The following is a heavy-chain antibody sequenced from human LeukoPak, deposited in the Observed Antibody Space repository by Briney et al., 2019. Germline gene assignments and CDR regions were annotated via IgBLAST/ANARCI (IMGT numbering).Heavy chain of an antibody. CDR3: ARDRAILAMDYEFDY. CDR2: INPKSGGT. Sequence: GASVKVSCKASGYTFTGYYMHWVRQAPGQGLEWMGWINPKSGGTNYAQKFQGRVTMTRDTSINTAYMDLSSLRSDDTAVYYCARDRAILAMDYEFDYRGQGTLVTVSS. V-gene: IGHV1-2*02. CDR1: GYTFTGYY. J-gene: IGHJ4*02. D-gene: IGHD3-16*01.